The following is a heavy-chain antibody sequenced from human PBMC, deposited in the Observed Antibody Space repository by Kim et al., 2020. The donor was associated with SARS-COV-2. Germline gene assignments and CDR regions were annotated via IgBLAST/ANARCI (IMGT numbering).Heavy chain of an antibody. CDR1: GYTFSTYG. J-gene: IGHJ4*02. CDR2: ISAYNGKT. CDR3: ARGGGPDVYSSGRQSDY. D-gene: IGHD6-19*01. V-gene: IGHV1-18*01. Sequence: ASVKVSCQASGYTFSTYGITWARLAPGRGLEWMGWISAYNGKTTYAQKLQGRVTMTTDTSTTTAYMELRSLTFDDTAVYYCARGGGPDVYSSGRQSDYWGQGTLVTVSS.